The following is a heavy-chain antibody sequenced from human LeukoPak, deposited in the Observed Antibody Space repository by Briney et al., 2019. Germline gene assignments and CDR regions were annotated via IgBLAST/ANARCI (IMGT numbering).Heavy chain of an antibody. CDR3: ARPLGKGQDY. J-gene: IGHJ4*02. D-gene: IGHD7-27*01. CDR1: GFTFSSHW. Sequence: GGSLRLSCAASGFTFSSHWMTWVRQAPGKGLEWVANIKQDGSEKYYVDSVKGRFTISRDNAKNSLYLQMNSLRAEDTAVYYCARPLGKGQDYWGQGTLVTVSS. V-gene: IGHV3-7*03. CDR2: IKQDGSEK.